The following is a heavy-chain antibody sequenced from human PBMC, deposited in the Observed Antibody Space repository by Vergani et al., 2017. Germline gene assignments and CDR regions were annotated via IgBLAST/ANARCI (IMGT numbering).Heavy chain of an antibody. CDR2: INSNSGNP. CDR1: GYTFTNYA. V-gene: IGHV7-4-1*02. J-gene: IGHJ5*02. D-gene: IGHD2-15*01. CDR3: VRTRSGSCTGGSCYSGWFDP. Sequence: QVQLVQSGSEVKTPGASVKVSCRASGYTFTNYALNWVRQAPGQGLEWMGWINSNSGNPTYAKGFKGRFVFSLDSSVSTSYLQINSLQPEDTAVYYCVRTRSGSCTGGSCYSGWFDPWGQGTLVTVSS.